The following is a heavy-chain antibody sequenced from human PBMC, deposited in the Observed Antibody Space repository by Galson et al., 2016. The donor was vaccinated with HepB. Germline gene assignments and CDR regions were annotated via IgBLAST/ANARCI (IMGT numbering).Heavy chain of an antibody. J-gene: IGHJ5*02. V-gene: IGHV4-59*08. Sequence: TLSLTCTVSGDSISTYYWYWIRQPPGKGLEWIGFFDYSGTTLYNPSLKSRVTISGDTSKNQFSLRLSTVTPADTAVYYCAGRRDNSGNNPPYNWFDPWGRGTLVTFSS. D-gene: IGHD1-26*01. CDR2: FDYSGTT. CDR3: AGRRDNSGNNPPYNWFDP. CDR1: GDSISTYY.